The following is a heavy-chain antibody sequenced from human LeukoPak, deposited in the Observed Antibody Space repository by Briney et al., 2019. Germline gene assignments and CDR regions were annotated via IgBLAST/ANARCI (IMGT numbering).Heavy chain of an antibody. J-gene: IGHJ6*02. CDR1: GFTFSSYS. D-gene: IGHD1-26*01. CDR3: ARDWWELLGLGYYYGMDV. V-gene: IGHV3-21*01. CDR2: ISSSSSYI. Sequence: GGSLRLSCAASGFTFSSYSMNWVRQAPGKGLEWVSSISSSSSYIYYADSVKGRFTISRDNAKNSLYLQMNSLRAEDTAVYYCARDWWELLGLGYYYGMDVWGQGTTVTVSS.